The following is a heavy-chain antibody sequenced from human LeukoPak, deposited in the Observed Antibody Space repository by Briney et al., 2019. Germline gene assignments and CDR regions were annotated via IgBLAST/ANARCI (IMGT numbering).Heavy chain of an antibody. D-gene: IGHD4-17*01. CDR2: ISGSGGST. J-gene: IGHJ4*02. CDR1: GFTFSSYA. Sequence: PGGSLRLSCGAPGFTFSSYAMSWVRQAPGKGLEWVSAISGSGGSTYYADSVKGRFTISRDNSKNTLYLQMNSVRAEDTGVYYXAXXPNYGDLAYYFDYWGQGTLVTVSS. CDR3: AXXPNYGDLAYYFDY. V-gene: IGHV3-23*01.